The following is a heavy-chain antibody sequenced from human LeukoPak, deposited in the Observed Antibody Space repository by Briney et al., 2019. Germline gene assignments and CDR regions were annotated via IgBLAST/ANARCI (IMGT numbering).Heavy chain of an antibody. D-gene: IGHD3-9*01. CDR2: ISGGDGRR. CDR3: AGGLGTGYYNVAY. CDR1: GFTFSIYA. Sequence: GGSLSLSCAASGFTFSIYAMNWARQPPGKGLEWDSCISGGDGRRYFADSREGWLTMSRDNSKNTLDLEMDSLRGEDTALYYCAGGLGTGYYNVAYWGQGTLVTVSS. V-gene: IGHV3-23*01. J-gene: IGHJ4*02.